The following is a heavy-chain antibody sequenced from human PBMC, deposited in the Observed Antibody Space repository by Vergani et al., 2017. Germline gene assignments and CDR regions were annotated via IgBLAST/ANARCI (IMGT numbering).Heavy chain of an antibody. J-gene: IGHJ2*01. CDR2: IYPGDSDT. D-gene: IGHD6-6*01. Sequence: EVQLMQSGAEVKKPGESLKISCKGSGYSFTSYWIGWVRQMPGKGLEWMGIIYPGDSDTRYSPSFQGQVTISADKSISTAYLQWSSLKASDTAMYYCARPHSSSSIAYWYFDLWGRGTLVTVSS. CDR1: GYSFTSYW. CDR3: ARPHSSSSIAYWYFDL. V-gene: IGHV5-51*01.